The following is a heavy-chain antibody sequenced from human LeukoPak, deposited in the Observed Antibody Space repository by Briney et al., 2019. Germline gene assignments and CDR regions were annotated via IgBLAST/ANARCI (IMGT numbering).Heavy chain of an antibody. CDR3: ARDAYYYDSSGYY. Sequence: ASVKVSCKTSGYTFTDYYIHWVRQAPGQGLEWMGWSNPNSAGTNYAQKLQGRVTMTTDTSTSTAYMELRSLRSDDTAVYYCARDAYYYDSSGYYWGQGTLVTVSS. CDR2: SNPNSAGT. V-gene: IGHV1-2*02. CDR1: GYTFTDYY. J-gene: IGHJ4*02. D-gene: IGHD3-22*01.